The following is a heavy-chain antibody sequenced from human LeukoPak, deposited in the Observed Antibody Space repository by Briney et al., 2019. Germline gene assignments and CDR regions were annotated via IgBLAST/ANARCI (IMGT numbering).Heavy chain of an antibody. CDR2: IIGSGART. CDR3: ARDFRSDFPNWFDP. J-gene: IGHJ5*02. Sequence: SGIIGSGARTFCADFVKGRFTISRDNSKNTPYLELNSLKVEDAAVYYCARDFRSDFPNWFDPWGQGVLVTVSS. D-gene: IGHD3-3*01. V-gene: IGHV3-23*01.